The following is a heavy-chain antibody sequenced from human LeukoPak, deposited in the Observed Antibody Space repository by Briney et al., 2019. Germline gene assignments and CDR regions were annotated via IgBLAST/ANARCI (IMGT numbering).Heavy chain of an antibody. D-gene: IGHD2-21*02. CDR3: ARLDDYYFDY. CDR1: GYIFTRYW. V-gene: IGHV5-51*01. CDR2: IYPGDSDT. J-gene: IGHJ4*02. Sequence: GESLKISCKGSGYIFTRYWIGWVRQMPGKGLEWMGIIYPGDSDTRYSPSFQGQVTISADKSISTAYLQWSSLKASDTAVYYCARLDDYYFDYWGQGTLVTVSS.